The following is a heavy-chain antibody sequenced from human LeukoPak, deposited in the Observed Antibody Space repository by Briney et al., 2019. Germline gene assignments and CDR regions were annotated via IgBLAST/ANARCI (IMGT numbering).Heavy chain of an antibody. J-gene: IGHJ4*02. CDR3: ARPAGSGYWYYFDL. V-gene: IGHV4-61*05. CDR1: CGSLSATNFY. Sequence: SETLSLTCTVSCGSLSATNFYLSWIRQPPGKGLDWIGYIYYSGSTKYNPSLKSRVTISVDKSKNQFSLKLTSLTAADTAVYYCARPAGSGYWYYFDLWGQGTLVTVSS. CDR2: IYYSGST. D-gene: IGHD5-18*01.